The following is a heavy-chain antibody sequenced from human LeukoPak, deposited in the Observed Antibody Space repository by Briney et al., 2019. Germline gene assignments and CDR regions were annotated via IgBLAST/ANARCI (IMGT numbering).Heavy chain of an antibody. CDR2: INHSGST. V-gene: IGHV4-34*01. CDR3: ARSITMVRGAPGGY. J-gene: IGHJ4*02. CDR1: GGSFSRYY. Sequence: SETLSLTCAVYGGSFSRYYWSWIRQPRGKGLERIGEINHSGSTNYNPSLKSRVTISVDASKNQFSLKLSSVTAADTAVYYCARSITMVRGAPGGYWGQGTLVTVSS. D-gene: IGHD3-10*01.